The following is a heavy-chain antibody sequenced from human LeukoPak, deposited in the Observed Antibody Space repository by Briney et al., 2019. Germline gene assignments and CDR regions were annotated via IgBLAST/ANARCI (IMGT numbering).Heavy chain of an antibody. CDR2: LKQYGRER. CDR1: EFIFSGYW. J-gene: IGHJ4*02. CDR3: ARDGFVGAADY. Sequence: GGSQTLSCAASEFIFSGYWMNWLRQAPGKALEWVVNLKQYGRERQYVESVESRFTISRDNAKNSLYLQMNSLRVEEAAVYYCARDGFVGAADYWGQGTLVTVSS. V-gene: IGHV3-7*01. D-gene: IGHD6-13*01.